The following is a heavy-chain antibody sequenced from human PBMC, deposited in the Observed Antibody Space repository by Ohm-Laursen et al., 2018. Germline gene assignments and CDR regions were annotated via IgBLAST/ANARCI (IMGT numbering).Heavy chain of an antibody. CDR3: ARSYYESSGYRFDY. D-gene: IGHD3-22*01. V-gene: IGHV3-33*08. CDR2: IRYDGSDK. Sequence: SLRLSCAASGFTFSSYGIHWVRQAPGKGLEWVALIRYDGSDKYYVDSVKGRFTISRDNSKNTVDLQMNSLRAKDTAVYYCARSYYESSGYRFDYWGQGTLVTVSS. J-gene: IGHJ4*02. CDR1: GFTFSSYG.